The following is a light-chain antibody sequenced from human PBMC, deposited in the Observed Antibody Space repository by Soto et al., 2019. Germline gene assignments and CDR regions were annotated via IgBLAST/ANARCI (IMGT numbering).Light chain of an antibody. V-gene: IGKV1-6*01. CDR2: ATS. Sequence: AIQMTQSPSSLSASVGDRVTITCRASQDIRTELGWYQQKPGNAPKLLIYATSILQSGVPSRFSDIGSGTDFTLTIRSLQPADFATYDCLQDYSYPRTFGKGTKVEIK. CDR3: LQDYSYPRT. J-gene: IGKJ1*01. CDR1: QDIRTE.